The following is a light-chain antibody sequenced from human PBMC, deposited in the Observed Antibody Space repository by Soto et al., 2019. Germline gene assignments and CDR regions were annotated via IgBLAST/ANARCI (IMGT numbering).Light chain of an antibody. Sequence: EIVLTQSAGTLSLSPGERATLSCRASQSVSSSYLAWYQQKPGQAPRLLIYGASSRATGIPDRFSGSGSGTDFTLTISRLEPDDFAVYYCQQYGSSPPWTFGQGTKVEIK. CDR3: QQYGSSPPWT. CDR1: QSVSSSY. J-gene: IGKJ1*01. CDR2: GAS. V-gene: IGKV3-20*01.